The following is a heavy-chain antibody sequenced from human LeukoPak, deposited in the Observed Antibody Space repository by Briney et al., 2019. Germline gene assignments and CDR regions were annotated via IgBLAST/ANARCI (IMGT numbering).Heavy chain of an antibody. CDR2: IYSGGST. CDR3: ARDQEVGAVGY. J-gene: IGHJ4*02. CDR1: GFTVSSNY. V-gene: IGHV3-53*01. Sequence: GSLRLSCAASGFTVSSNYMSWVRQAPGKGLEWVSVIYSGGSTYYADSVKGRFIISRDNSKNTLYLQMNSLRAEDTAVYYCARDQEVGAVGYWGQGTLVTVSS. D-gene: IGHD1-26*01.